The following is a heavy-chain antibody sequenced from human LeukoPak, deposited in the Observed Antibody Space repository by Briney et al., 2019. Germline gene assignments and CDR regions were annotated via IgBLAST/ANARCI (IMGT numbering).Heavy chain of an antibody. CDR3: ARDAGPPLDAFDI. J-gene: IGHJ3*02. CDR1: GGSISSSY. V-gene: IGHV4-59*01. Sequence: SETLSLTCTVSGGSISSSYCSWIRQPPGKGLEWIGYIYSSGGTNYNPPLKSRVTISVDTSKNHFSLNLRSVTAADTAVYYCARDAGPPLDAFDIWGLGTVVTVSS. CDR2: IYSSGGT.